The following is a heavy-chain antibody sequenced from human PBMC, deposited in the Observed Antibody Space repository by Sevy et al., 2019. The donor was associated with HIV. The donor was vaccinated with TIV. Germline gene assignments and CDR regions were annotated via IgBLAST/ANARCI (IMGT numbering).Heavy chain of an antibody. V-gene: IGHV3-48*02. CDR2: IRSGTNVI. CDR3: VRGKESSSSGRDSFDY. CDR1: GFTFSNYS. J-gene: IGHJ4*02. Sequence: RGSLRLSCAASGFTFSNYSMNWVRQAPGKGLEWVSYIRSGTNVIYYADSVKGRFTISRDNAKNSLYLQINGLRDEDAAVYYCVRGKESSSSGRDSFDYWGQGTLVTVSS. D-gene: IGHD6-6*01.